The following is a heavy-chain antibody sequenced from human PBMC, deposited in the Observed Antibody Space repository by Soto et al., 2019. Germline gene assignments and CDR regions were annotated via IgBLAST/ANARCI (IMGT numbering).Heavy chain of an antibody. D-gene: IGHD3-22*01. CDR3: AKAGPYYYDSSGYYSYNFFDY. V-gene: IGHV3-23*01. Sequence: WGSLRVSCAASVFTFSSYAMSWVRQAPGKGLGLVSAISGSGGSTYYADSVKGRFTISRDNSKNTLYLQMNSLRAEDTAVYYCAKAGPYYYDSSGYYSYNFFDYWGQGTMVTVSS. CDR1: VFTFSSYA. J-gene: IGHJ4*02. CDR2: ISGSGGST.